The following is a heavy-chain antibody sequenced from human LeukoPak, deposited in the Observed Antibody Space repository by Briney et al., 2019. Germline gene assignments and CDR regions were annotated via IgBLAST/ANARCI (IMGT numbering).Heavy chain of an antibody. CDR2: IYSSGST. V-gene: IGHV4-59*08. CDR3: ARCLAAAGTVGY. CDR1: VASTNSYY. J-gene: IGHJ4*02. Sequence: SETLSLTCTVSVASTNSYYWSWIRQPPGKGLEWIGYIYSSGSTNYNPSLKSRVTISVDTSKNQFSLKRSSVTAADTAVYYCARCLAAAGTVGYWGQGTLVSVSS. D-gene: IGHD6-13*01.